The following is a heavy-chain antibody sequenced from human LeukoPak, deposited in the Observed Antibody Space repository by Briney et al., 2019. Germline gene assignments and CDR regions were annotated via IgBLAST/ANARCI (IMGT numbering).Heavy chain of an antibody. V-gene: IGHV3-21*01. J-gene: IGHJ4*02. D-gene: IGHD2-15*01. CDR2: ISSSSSYI. CDR3: ARATRGVASDFDY. CDR1: GFTFSSYS. Sequence: GGSLRLSCAASGFTFSSYSMTWVRQAPGKGLEWVSSISSSSSYIYYADSVKGRFTISRDNAQNSLYLQMNSLRAEDTAVYYCARATRGVASDFDYWGQGTLVTVSS.